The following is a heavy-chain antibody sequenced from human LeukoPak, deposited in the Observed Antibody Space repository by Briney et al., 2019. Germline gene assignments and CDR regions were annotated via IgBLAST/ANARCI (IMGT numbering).Heavy chain of an antibody. CDR2: IIPIFGTA. J-gene: IGHJ4*02. D-gene: IGHD3-22*01. V-gene: IGHV1-69*13. CDR3: ASGDYYDSSGYYLDY. Sequence: ASVNVSCKASGGTFSSYAISWVRQAPGQGLEWMGGIIPIFGTANYAQKFQGRVTITADESTSTAYMELSSPRSEDTAVYYCASGDYYDSSGYYLDYWGQGTLVTVSS. CDR1: GGTFSSYA.